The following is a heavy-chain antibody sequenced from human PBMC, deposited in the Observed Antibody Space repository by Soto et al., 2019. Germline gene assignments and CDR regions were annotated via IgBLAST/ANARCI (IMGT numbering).Heavy chain of an antibody. J-gene: IGHJ4*02. CDR1: GFTFSSYA. D-gene: IGHD3-22*01. CDR3: AKDDYYDSSGYYNLYFDY. CDR2: ISGSGGST. V-gene: IGHV3-23*01. Sequence: PGGSLRLSCAASGFTFSSYAMSWVRQAPGKGLEWVSAISGSGGSTYYADSVKGRFTISRDNSKNTLYLQMNSLRAEDTAVYYCAKDDYYDSSGYYNLYFDYWGQGTLVTVSS.